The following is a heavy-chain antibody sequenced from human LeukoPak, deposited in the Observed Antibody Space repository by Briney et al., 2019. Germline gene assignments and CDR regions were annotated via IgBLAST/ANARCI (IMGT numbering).Heavy chain of an antibody. CDR2: VYHSGST. D-gene: IGHD3-10*01. CDR1: GGSISSSYW. J-gene: IGHJ4*02. CDR3: ARDRSGTLSDY. Sequence: SGTLSLTCAVSGGSISSSYWWSWVRQPPGKGLEWIGEVYHSGSTNYYPSLKSRVTISIEKSKNQFSLKLSSVTAADTAVYYCARDRSGTLSDYWGQGTLVTVSS. V-gene: IGHV4-4*02.